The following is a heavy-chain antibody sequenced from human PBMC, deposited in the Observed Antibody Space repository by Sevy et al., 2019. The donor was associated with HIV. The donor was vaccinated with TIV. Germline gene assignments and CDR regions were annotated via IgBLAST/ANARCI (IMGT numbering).Heavy chain of an antibody. Sequence: ASVKVSCKASGYTFTGYYIHWVRQAPGQGLEWMGWIIPSSGGTNYGQKFLGRVTMTRDTSISTAYLERHRLTSDDTAVYYCTRSVYGSGTYLNDHWGQGTLVTVSS. J-gene: IGHJ4*02. V-gene: IGHV1-2*02. CDR3: TRSVYGSGTYLNDH. CDR1: GYTFTGYY. CDR2: IIPSSGGT. D-gene: IGHD3-10*01.